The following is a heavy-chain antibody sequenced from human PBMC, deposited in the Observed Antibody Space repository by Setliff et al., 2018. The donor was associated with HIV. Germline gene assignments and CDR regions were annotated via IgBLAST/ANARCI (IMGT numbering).Heavy chain of an antibody. CDR2: INHSGST. CDR3: AWRRIQLWFGFDY. J-gene: IGHJ4*02. Sequence: KSSETLSLTCAVYGGSFSGYYWSWIRQPPGKGLGWIGEINHSGSTNYNPSLKSRVTISVDTSKNQFSLKLSSVTAADTAVYYCAWRRIQLWFGFDYWGQGTLVTVSS. V-gene: IGHV4-34*01. CDR1: GGSFSGYY. D-gene: IGHD5-18*01.